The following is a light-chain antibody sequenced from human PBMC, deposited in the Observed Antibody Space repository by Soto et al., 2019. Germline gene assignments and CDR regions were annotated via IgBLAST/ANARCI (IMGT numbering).Light chain of an antibody. J-gene: IGKJ4*01. CDR1: QSVSSY. CDR2: DAS. V-gene: IGKV3-11*01. Sequence: ENVLTQSPATLSLSPGERATLSCRASQSVSSYLAWYQQKPGQAPRLLIYDASNRATGIPARFSGSGSGTDFTLIISSLEPEDFAVYYCQQRSDWPRLTFGGGTKVDIK. CDR3: QQRSDWPRLT.